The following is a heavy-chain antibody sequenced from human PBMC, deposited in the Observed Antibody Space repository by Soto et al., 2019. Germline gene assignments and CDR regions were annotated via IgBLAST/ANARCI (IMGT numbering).Heavy chain of an antibody. Sequence: PSETLSLTCTVSGGSISSGGYYWSWIRQHPGKGLEWIGYIYYSGSTYYNPSLKSRVTISVDTSKNQFSLKLSSVTAADTAVYYCARGTGYSSSRDWFDPWGQGTLVTVSS. D-gene: IGHD6-13*01. CDR2: IYYSGST. J-gene: IGHJ5*02. V-gene: IGHV4-31*03. CDR1: GGSISSGGYY. CDR3: ARGTGYSSSRDWFDP.